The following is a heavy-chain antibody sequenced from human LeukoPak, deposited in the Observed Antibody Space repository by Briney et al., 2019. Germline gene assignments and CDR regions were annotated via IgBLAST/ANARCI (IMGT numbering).Heavy chain of an antibody. CDR2: VYSGHNT. CDR3: ARDRPGVTTVFGAFDI. Sequence: GGSLRLSCAASGFTVSSNYMSWVRQAPGKGLEWVSVVYSGHNTNYADSVKGRFTISRDNSRNTVYLQMNSLRVEDTAVYYCARDRPGVTTVFGAFDIWGQGTMVTVSS. J-gene: IGHJ3*02. V-gene: IGHV3-53*01. CDR1: GFTVSSNY. D-gene: IGHD4-17*01.